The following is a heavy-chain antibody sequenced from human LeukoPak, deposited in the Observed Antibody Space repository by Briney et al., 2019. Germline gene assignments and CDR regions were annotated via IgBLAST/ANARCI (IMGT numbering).Heavy chain of an antibody. D-gene: IGHD3-10*01. Sequence: GGSLRLSCVASGFTFTSYWMSWVRQTPGKGLEWVAHLNQDGSERYYVDSVKGRFTISRENVKNSLYLQMNSLRAEDTAVYYCAKYGTGSNFDYWGQGMLVTVSS. J-gene: IGHJ4*02. V-gene: IGHV3-7*02. CDR2: LNQDGSER. CDR3: AKYGTGSNFDY. CDR1: GFTFTSYW.